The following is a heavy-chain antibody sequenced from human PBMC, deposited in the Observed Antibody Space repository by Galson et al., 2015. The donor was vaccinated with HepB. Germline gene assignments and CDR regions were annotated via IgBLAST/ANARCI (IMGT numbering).Heavy chain of an antibody. CDR2: IYSGGST. J-gene: IGHJ4*02. Sequence: SLRLSCAASGLTVRYNYMTWVRQAPGKGLEWVSDIYSGGSTYYADSVKGRFTISRDDSKNTLYLQLNSLRVEDTAVYYCARDLTTGAYGSGSYFLNWGQGTLVTVSS. CDR1: GLTVRYNY. D-gene: IGHD3-10*01. V-gene: IGHV3-66*01. CDR3: ARDLTTGAYGSGSYFLN.